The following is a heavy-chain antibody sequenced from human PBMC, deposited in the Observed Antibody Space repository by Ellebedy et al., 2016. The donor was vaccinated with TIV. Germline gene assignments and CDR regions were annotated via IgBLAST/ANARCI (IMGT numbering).Heavy chain of an antibody. CDR1: EFTFSGSA. Sequence: PGGSLRLSCAASEFTFSGSAMHWVRPASGKVLEWVGRIRSKANNYATAYAASVKGRCTISRDDSKNTAYLQMNSLKTEDTAVYYCVHIVVVTATGYWGQGTLVTVSS. J-gene: IGHJ4*02. D-gene: IGHD2-21*02. CDR3: VHIVVVTATGY. V-gene: IGHV3-73*01. CDR2: IRSKANNYAT.